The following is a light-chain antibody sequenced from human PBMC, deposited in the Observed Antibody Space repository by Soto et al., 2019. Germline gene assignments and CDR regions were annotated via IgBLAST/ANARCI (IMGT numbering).Light chain of an antibody. CDR1: QSVSSY. Sequence: EIVLTQSPATLSLSPGERATLSCRASQSVSSYLAWYQQKPGQAPRLLIYDASNRATGIPARFSGSGSGTYFTLTISSLEPEDFAVYYCQQRSNWPLGTFGQGTKLEIK. J-gene: IGKJ2*02. CDR2: DAS. CDR3: QQRSNWPLGT. V-gene: IGKV3-11*01.